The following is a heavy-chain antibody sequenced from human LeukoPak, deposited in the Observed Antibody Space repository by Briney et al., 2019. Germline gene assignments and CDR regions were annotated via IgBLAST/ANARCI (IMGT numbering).Heavy chain of an antibody. D-gene: IGHD6-13*01. V-gene: IGHV4-39*01. Sequence: SETPSLTCTVSGGSISSSSYYWGWIRQPPGKGLEWIGSIYYSGSTYYNPSLKSRVTISVDTSKNQFSLKLSSVTAADTAVYYCARRRYSSSWYGYYFDYWGQGTLVTVSS. CDR2: IYYSGST. CDR3: ARRRYSSSWYGYYFDY. CDR1: GGSISSSSYY. J-gene: IGHJ4*02.